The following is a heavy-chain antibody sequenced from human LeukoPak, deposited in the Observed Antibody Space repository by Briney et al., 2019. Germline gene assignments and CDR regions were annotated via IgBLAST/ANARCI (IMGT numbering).Heavy chain of an antibody. J-gene: IGHJ6*03. Sequence: SETLSLTCTVSGGSISSYYWSWIRQPPGKGLEWIGYIYYSGSTNYNPSLKSRVTISVDTSKNQFSLKLSSVTAADTAVYYCARVQTPYYYGSGSYYNVGNYMDVWGKGTTVTVSS. CDR3: ARVQTPYYYGSGSYYNVGNYMDV. CDR1: GGSISSYY. D-gene: IGHD3-10*01. V-gene: IGHV4-59*01. CDR2: IYYSGST.